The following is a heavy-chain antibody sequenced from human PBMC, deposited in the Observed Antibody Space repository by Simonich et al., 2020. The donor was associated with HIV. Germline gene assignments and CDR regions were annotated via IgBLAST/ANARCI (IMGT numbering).Heavy chain of an antibody. CDR3: ARTTVELNYYYYYMDV. Sequence: QVQLQESGPGLVKPSETLSLTCTVSGGSISSYYWRWIRQPPGKGLEWIGYIYYSGSTNYNPSLKSRVTISVDTSKNQFSLKLSSVTAADTAVYYCARTTVELNYYYYYMDVWGKGTTVTVSS. J-gene: IGHJ6*03. CDR1: GGSISSYY. V-gene: IGHV4-59*08. CDR2: IYYSGST. D-gene: IGHD1-26*01.